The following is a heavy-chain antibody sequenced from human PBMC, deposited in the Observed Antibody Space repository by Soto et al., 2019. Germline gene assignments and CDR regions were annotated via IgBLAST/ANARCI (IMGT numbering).Heavy chain of an antibody. CDR3: TTDSYDDFDI. D-gene: IGHD3-10*01. CDR2: INSKTDGGTT. CDR1: GFTFSNAW. Sequence: GGSLRLSFSASGFTFSNAWLSWVLHAPGKGLEWVGLINSKTDGGTTDYAAPVKGRFTISRDDSKNTLYLQMNSLKTEDTAVYYCTTDSYDDFDIWGQGTMVTVSS. V-gene: IGHV3-15*01. J-gene: IGHJ3*02.